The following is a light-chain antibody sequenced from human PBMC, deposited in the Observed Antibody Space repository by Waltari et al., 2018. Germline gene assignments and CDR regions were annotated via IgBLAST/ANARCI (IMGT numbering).Light chain of an antibody. V-gene: IGLV3-21*01. J-gene: IGLJ1*01. Sequence: SYVLTQPPSVSVAPGETARLTCGGNNIESKSVHWYRQRPGQAPVLVSSYDSDRPPGIPERLSGSSAGNTATLTISRVEAGDEADYYWQVWDANTDPGVFGTGSEVTVL. CDR1: NIESKS. CDR2: YDS. CDR3: QVWDANTDPGV.